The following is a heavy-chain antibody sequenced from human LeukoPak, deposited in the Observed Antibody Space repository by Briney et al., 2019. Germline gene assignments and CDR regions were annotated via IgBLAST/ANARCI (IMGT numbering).Heavy chain of an antibody. CDR2: ISSSSNTI. CDR3: ARMRGPTDPFDH. J-gene: IGHJ4*02. V-gene: IGHV3-11*01. Sequence: PAGSLRLSSTTSGFTFGDYYMCWISKAPPKRLQCVSLISSSSNTISYAYSVKGQFTISTDIATNSMYLHMSVTRAAATAMYYFARMRGPTDPFDHWGQGTLVTVSS. CDR1: GFTFGDYY. D-gene: IGHD4-17*01.